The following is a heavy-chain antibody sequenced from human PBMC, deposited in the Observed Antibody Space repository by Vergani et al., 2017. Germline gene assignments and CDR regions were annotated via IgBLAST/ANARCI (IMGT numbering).Heavy chain of an antibody. CDR2: IIPIFGTA. V-gene: IGHV1-69*01. CDR1: GGTFSSYA. Sequence: QVQLVQSGAEVKKPGSSVKVSCKASGGTFSSYAISWVRQAPGQGLEWMGGIIPIFGTANYAQKFQGRVTITAAESTRTAYMELSSLRSEDTAVYYCARGGDSGSYSSKYYYYYYMDVWGKGTTVTVSS. J-gene: IGHJ6*03. D-gene: IGHD1-26*01. CDR3: ARGGDSGSYSSKYYYYYYMDV.